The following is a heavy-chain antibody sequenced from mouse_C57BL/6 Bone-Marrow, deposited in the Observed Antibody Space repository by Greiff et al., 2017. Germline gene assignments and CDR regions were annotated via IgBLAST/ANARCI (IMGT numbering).Heavy chain of an antibody. V-gene: IGHV1-61*01. CDR2: IYPSDSET. CDR3: ARDLLRDY. Sequence: QVQLQQPGAELVRPGSSVKLSCKASGYTFTSYWMDWVNPRPGQGLEWIGHIYPSDSETHYNQTFKDKATLTVDKSTSTAYMQLSSLTSEDYAVYYCARDLLRDYWGQGTTLTVSS. CDR1: GYTFTSYW. D-gene: IGHD1-1*01. J-gene: IGHJ2*01.